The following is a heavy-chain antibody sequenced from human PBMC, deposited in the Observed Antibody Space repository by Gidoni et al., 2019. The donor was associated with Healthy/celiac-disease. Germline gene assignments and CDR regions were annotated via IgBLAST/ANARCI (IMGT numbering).Heavy chain of an antibody. CDR2: ISYDGSNK. CDR3: ARDPGYYDSSGPTIGYFDY. CDR1: GFTFSSYA. V-gene: IGHV3-30*01. D-gene: IGHD3-22*01. Sequence: QVQLVESGGGVVQPGRSLRLSCAASGFTFSSYAMHWVRQAPGKGLAWVAVISYDGSNKYYADSVKGRFTISRDNSKNTLYLQMNSLRAEDTAVYYCARDPGYYDSSGPTIGYFDYWGQGTLVTVSS. J-gene: IGHJ4*02.